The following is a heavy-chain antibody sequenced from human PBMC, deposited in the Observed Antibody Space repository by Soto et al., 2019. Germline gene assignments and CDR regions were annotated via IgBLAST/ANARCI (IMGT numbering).Heavy chain of an antibody. Sequence: GESLKISCKGSGYSFTSYWIGWVRQMPGKGLEWMGIIYPGDSDTRYSPSFQGQVTISADKSISTAYLQWSSLKVSDTAMYYCSCSSYYDILTGYYTHEAFDIWGQGTMVTVSS. V-gene: IGHV5-51*01. CDR2: IYPGDSDT. D-gene: IGHD3-9*01. J-gene: IGHJ3*02. CDR3: SCSSYYDILTGYYTHEAFDI. CDR1: GYSFTSYW.